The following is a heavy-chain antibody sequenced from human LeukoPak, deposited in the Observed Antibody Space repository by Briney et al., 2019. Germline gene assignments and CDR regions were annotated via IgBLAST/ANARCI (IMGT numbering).Heavy chain of an antibody. CDR1: GGSFSGYY. J-gene: IGHJ6*02. CDR3: ASRNYSGYDLGYYYYYGMDV. CDR2: INHSGST. D-gene: IGHD5-12*01. Sequence: PSETLSLTCAVYGGSFSGYYWSWIRQPPGKGLEWIGEINHSGSTNYNPSHKSRVTISVDTSKNQFSLKLSSVTAADTAVYYCASRNYSGYDLGYYYYYGMDVWGQGTTVTVSS. V-gene: IGHV4-34*01.